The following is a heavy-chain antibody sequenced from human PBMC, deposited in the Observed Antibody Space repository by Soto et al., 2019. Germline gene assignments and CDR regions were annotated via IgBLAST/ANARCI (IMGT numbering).Heavy chain of an antibody. Sequence: EVQLLGSGGGLVQPGGSLRLSCVGSGFPFSTYWMNWVRQAPGKGLEWVANINPDGNVGTYVDSVRGCFTTSRDNAKNSLYLQMNSLRADDTAVYFCAGWGGHDYNYWGQGIMVTVSS. CDR1: GFPFSTYW. J-gene: IGHJ4*02. CDR2: INPDGNVG. D-gene: IGHD4-4*01. CDR3: AGWGGHDYNY. V-gene: IGHV3-7*03.